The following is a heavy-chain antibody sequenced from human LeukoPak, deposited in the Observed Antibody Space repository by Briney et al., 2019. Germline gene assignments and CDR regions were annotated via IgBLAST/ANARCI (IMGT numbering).Heavy chain of an antibody. Sequence: GGSLRLSCAASGFTFSSYAMSWVRQAPGKGLEWVSVIYSGGSTYYADSVKGRFTISRDNSKNTLYLQMNSLRAEDTAVYYCARGGNRALAPFDYWGQGTLVTVSS. CDR2: IYSGGST. D-gene: IGHD2/OR15-2a*01. J-gene: IGHJ4*02. CDR3: ARGGNRALAPFDY. CDR1: GFTFSSYA. V-gene: IGHV3-53*01.